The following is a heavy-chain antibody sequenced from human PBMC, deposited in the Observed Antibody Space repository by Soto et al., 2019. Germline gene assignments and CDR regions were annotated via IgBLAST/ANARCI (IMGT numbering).Heavy chain of an antibody. CDR3: AREVSWTGAFHY. J-gene: IGHJ4*02. V-gene: IGHV4-31*02. CDR1: GGSISSVNHY. D-gene: IGHD3-9*01. CDR2: IFDSGTT. Sequence: QVHLEQSGPRLVKPSQTLSLTCNISGGSISSVNHYWSWIRQSPREGLEWIGYIFDSGTTHYNPSFQGRVTILGDTSQTQFSLTMHSVTVADSAVYYCAREVSWTGAFHYWGRGTVVTVSS.